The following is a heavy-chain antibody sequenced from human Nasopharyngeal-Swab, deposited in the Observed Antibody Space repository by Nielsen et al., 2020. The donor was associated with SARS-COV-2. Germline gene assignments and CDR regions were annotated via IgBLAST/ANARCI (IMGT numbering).Heavy chain of an antibody. CDR3: ARERGSGWYDRVYYGMDV. D-gene: IGHD6-19*01. Sequence: HAPGRGCGWLGGIIPIFGAANYAQKFQGRVTMTRDTSTSTVYMELSSLRSEDTAVYYCARERGSGWYDRVYYGMDVWGQGTTVTVSS. CDR2: IIPIFGAA. J-gene: IGHJ6*02. V-gene: IGHV1-69*05.